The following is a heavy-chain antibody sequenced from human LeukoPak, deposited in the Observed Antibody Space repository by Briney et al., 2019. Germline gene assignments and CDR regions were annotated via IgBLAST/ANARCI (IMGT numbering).Heavy chain of an antibody. CDR3: ARQGDSGWYYFDY. V-gene: IGHV4-59*08. D-gene: IGHD6-19*01. Sequence: SETLSLTCTVSGGSISSYYWSWIRQPPGEGLEWIGYIYYSGSTNYNPSLKSRVTISVDTSKNQFSLKLTSVTAADTAAYYCARQGDSGWYYFDYWGQGTLVTVSS. CDR2: IYYSGST. CDR1: GGSISSYY. J-gene: IGHJ4*02.